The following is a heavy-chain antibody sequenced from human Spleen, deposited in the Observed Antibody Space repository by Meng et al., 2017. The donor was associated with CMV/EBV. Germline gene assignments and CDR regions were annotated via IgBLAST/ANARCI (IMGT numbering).Heavy chain of an antibody. Sequence: SCTAAGFTFSKCGMHGVRQAPGKGLEWVAVIWYDGSEEYYADNVKGRFTISRDNYRHMLYLQMNNLRAEDTAVYYCAKAPYSGGFDSWGQGTLVTVSS. CDR2: IWYDGSEE. CDR3: AKAPYSGGFDS. D-gene: IGHD3-10*01. V-gene: IGHV3-33*03. J-gene: IGHJ4*02. CDR1: GFTFSKCG.